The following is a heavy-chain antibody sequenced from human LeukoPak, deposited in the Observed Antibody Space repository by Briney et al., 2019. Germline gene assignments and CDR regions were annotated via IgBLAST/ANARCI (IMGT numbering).Heavy chain of an antibody. Sequence: GSLRLSCAASGFTFNDNYMSWIRQAPGQGLECISYISSSGTPIYYADSVKGRFTISTDNAKNSLYLQMNSLRAEDTAVYYCARDGGWTFDYWGQGTLVTVSS. CDR2: ISSSGTPI. J-gene: IGHJ4*02. CDR3: ARDGGWTFDY. D-gene: IGHD6-19*01. CDR1: GFTFNDNY. V-gene: IGHV3-11*01.